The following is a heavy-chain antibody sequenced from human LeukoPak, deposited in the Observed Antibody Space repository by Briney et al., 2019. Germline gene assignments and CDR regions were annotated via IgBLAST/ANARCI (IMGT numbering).Heavy chain of an antibody. J-gene: IGHJ4*02. CDR1: GFTFSSYA. Sequence: GGSLRLSCAASGFTFSSYAMSWVRQAPGKGLEWVSAISGSGGSTYYADSVKGRFTISRDNSKNTLYLQMNSLRAEDTAVYYCAKNRHYHGSGSYLDYWGQGTLVTVSS. V-gene: IGHV3-23*01. D-gene: IGHD3-10*01. CDR3: AKNRHYHGSGSYLDY. CDR2: ISGSGGST.